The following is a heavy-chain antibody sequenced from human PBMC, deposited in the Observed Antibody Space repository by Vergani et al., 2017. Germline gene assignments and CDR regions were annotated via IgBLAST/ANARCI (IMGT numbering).Heavy chain of an antibody. CDR2: MKEDGADK. CDR1: GFKLDEYW. Sequence: EVHLVESGGGLVQPGGSLRLSCVGSGFKLDEYWMSWVRQAPGKGLEWVADMKEDGADKKYVDSVKGRFTISRDNAKNSLFLQMNSLRAEDTAVYFCAREGHLVGPDVGYWGQGTLVTGSS. V-gene: IGHV3-7*01. CDR3: AREGHLVGPDVGY. D-gene: IGHD1-26*01. J-gene: IGHJ4*02.